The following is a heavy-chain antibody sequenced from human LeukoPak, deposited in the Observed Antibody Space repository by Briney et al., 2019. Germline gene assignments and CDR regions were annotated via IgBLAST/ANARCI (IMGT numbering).Heavy chain of an antibody. CDR2: FDPEDGET. CDR3: ATEEVGATSKRPFDAFDV. V-gene: IGHV1-24*01. Sequence: GASVKVSCKVSGYTLTELSMHWVRQAPGKGLEWMGGFDPEDGETIYAQKFQGRVTMTEDTSTDTAYMELSSLRSEDTAVYYCATEEVGATSKRPFDAFDVWGQGTMVTVSS. CDR1: GYTLTELS. J-gene: IGHJ3*01. D-gene: IGHD1-26*01.